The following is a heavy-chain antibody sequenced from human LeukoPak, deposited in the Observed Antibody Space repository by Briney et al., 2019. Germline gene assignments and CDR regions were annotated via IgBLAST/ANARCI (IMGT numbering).Heavy chain of an antibody. CDR3: AKDRRYCSGGSCYSLYYGMDV. CDR2: ISGSGGST. CDR1: GFTFSSYA. D-gene: IGHD2-15*01. Sequence: PGGSLRLSCAASGFTFSSYAMNWVRQAPGKGLEWVSAISGSGGSTYYADSVKGRFTISRDNSKNTLYLQMNSLRAEDTAVYYCAKDRRYCSGGSCYSLYYGMDVWGQGTTVTVSS. V-gene: IGHV3-23*01. J-gene: IGHJ6*02.